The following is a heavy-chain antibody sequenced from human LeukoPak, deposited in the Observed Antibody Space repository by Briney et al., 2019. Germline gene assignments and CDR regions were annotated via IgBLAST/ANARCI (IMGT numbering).Heavy chain of an antibody. V-gene: IGHV4-4*02. J-gene: IGHJ5*02. CDR3: ASSGSYYATWFDP. CDR2: IYHSGST. Sequence: LETLSLTCAVSGGSISSSNWWSWVRQPPGKGLEWIGEIYHSGSTNYNPSLKSRVTISVDKSKNQFSLKLSSVTAADTAVYYCASSGSYYATWFDPWGQGTLVTVSS. CDR1: GGSISSSNW. D-gene: IGHD1-26*01.